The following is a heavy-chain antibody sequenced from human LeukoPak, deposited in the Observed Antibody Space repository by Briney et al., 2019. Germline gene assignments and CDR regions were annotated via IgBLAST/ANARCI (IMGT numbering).Heavy chain of an antibody. CDR2: IYSGGST. Sequence: GGSLRLSCAASGFTFSSYAMSWVRQAPGKGLEWVSVIYSGGSTYYADSVKGRFTISRDNSKNTLYLQMNSLRAEDTAVYYCARDLGGGNYFDYWGQGTLVTVSS. CDR1: GFTFSSYA. D-gene: IGHD2-15*01. J-gene: IGHJ4*02. V-gene: IGHV3-53*01. CDR3: ARDLGGGNYFDY.